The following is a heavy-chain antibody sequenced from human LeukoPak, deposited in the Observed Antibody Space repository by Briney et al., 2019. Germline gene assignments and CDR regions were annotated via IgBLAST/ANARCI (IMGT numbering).Heavy chain of an antibody. CDR2: INSDMSST. V-gene: IGHV3-74*01. Sequence: PGETLTLSCTASGFTFSNYWLHWVRQAPGKGLVWVSRINSDMSSTNYADSVKGRFTISRDNAKNTLYLQMNSLRAEDTAVYYCAKGLWDYYGSGIMYYTMDVWGQGTTVTVSS. CDR1: GFTFSNYW. CDR3: AKGLWDYYGSGIMYYTMDV. J-gene: IGHJ6*02. D-gene: IGHD3-10*01.